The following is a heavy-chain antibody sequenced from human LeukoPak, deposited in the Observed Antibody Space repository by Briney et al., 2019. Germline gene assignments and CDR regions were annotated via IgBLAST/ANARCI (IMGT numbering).Heavy chain of an antibody. J-gene: IGHJ4*02. Sequence: PGGSLRLSCAASGFTFSDYYMSWIRQAPGKGLEWVSYISSSSYTNYADSVKGRFTISRDNAKNSLYLQMNSLRAEDTAVYYCAKQYSSSWYVRGNYYFDYWGQGTLVTVSS. D-gene: IGHD6-13*01. CDR1: GFTFSDYY. V-gene: IGHV3-11*06. CDR3: AKQYSSSWYVRGNYYFDY. CDR2: ISSSSYT.